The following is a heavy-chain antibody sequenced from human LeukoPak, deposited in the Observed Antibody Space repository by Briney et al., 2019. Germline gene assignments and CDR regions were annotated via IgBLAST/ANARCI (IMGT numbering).Heavy chain of an antibody. CDR3: ARERPPGDSSSWFLEGYFDI. CDR2: IIPIFGTA. Sequence: ASVKVSCKASGGTFSSYAITWVRQAPGQGLEWMGRIIPIFGTANYAQKFQGRVTITTDESTRTAYMELSSLRSEDTAVYYCARERPPGDSSSWFLEGYFDIWGQGSLVTVSS. J-gene: IGHJ4*02. D-gene: IGHD6-13*01. CDR1: GGTFSSYA. V-gene: IGHV1-69*05.